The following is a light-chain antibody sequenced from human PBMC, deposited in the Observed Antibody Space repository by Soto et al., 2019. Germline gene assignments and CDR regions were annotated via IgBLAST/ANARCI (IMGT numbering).Light chain of an antibody. CDR2: SSS. CDR1: QSLSSSF. J-gene: IGKJ4*01. CDR3: PHYGISPLP. V-gene: IGKV3-20*01. Sequence: VVKLSPGTVSWNKGERAILSCRASQSLSSSFLAWYQQKPGQAPRLLIYSSSNRATGIPDRFSGSGSGTDFTLTISRLQPADFAVYYCPHYGISPLPFGGLTKV.